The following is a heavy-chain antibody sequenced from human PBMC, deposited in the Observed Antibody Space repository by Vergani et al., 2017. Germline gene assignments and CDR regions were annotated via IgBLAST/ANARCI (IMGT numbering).Heavy chain of an antibody. V-gene: IGHV3-48*04. CDR3: ASRVSAGGGLDT. Sequence: EVQLVESGGGLVQPGRSLRLSCGASGFTFKNNTMTWVRQSPGKGLEWVSSITSTGATINYADSVKGRFTISRDNAKKFLYLQMNNLRAEDTALYYCASRVSAGGGLDTWGQGTLVTVS. J-gene: IGHJ5*02. CDR2: ITSTGATI. CDR1: GFTFKNNT. D-gene: IGHD2-15*01.